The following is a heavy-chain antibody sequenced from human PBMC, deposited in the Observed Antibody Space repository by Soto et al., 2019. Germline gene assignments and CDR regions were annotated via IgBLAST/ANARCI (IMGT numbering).Heavy chain of an antibody. V-gene: IGHV1-69*06. CDR1: GGTFSSYA. J-gene: IGHJ6*02. D-gene: IGHD1-20*01. CDR2: IIPVFNSP. Sequence: QVQLVQSGAEVKRPGSSVKVSCKASGGTFSSYAFSWVRQAPGQGLEWMGGIIPVFNSPSLAQNLHGRVTVTADKSTSTAYRELSALRVEDTAVYYCAIIGYNNDLDVWGQGTTVIVSS. CDR3: AIIGYNNDLDV.